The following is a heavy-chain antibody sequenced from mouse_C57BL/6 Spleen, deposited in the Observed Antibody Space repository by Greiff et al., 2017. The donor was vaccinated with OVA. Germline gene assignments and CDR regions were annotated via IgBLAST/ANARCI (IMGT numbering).Heavy chain of an antibody. CDR3: TRYYGSSYDYFDV. CDR1: GFNIKDYY. D-gene: IGHD1-1*01. V-gene: IGHV14-1*01. J-gene: IGHJ1*03. CDR2: IDPEDGDT. Sequence: VQLKESGAELVRPGASVKLSCTASGFNIKDYYMHWVKQRPEQGLEWIGRIDPEDGDTEYAPKFQGKATMTADTSSNTAYLQLISLTSEDTAGYYCTRYYGSSYDYFDVWGTGTTVTVSS.